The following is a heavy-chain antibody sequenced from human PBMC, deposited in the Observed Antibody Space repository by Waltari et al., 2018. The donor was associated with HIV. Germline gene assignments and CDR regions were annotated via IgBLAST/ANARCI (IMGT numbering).Heavy chain of an antibody. CDR3: VRGGLIPVKAFDY. V-gene: IGHV4-59*02. Sequence: QVHLQESGPGLVKPSETLSLTCNVTTGSVSSFHWNWIRQSPGEGLVWIGYISYKGDTNYNPSLKSRVTMSVDTSKKRLSLTLRSVTAADSAVYYCVRGGLIPVKAFDYWGQRTLVTVSS. D-gene: IGHD6-19*01. J-gene: IGHJ4*02. CDR2: ISYKGDT. CDR1: TGSVSSFH.